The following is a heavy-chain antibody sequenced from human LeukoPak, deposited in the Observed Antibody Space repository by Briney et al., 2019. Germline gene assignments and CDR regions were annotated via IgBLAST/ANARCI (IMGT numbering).Heavy chain of an antibody. CDR2: IYHSGST. Sequence: PSQTLSLTCAVSGGSISSGGYSWSWIRQPPGKGLEWNGYIYHSGSTYYNPSLKSRVTISVDRSKNQFSLKLSSVTAADTAVYYCARAAVVPAAIGWFDPWGQGTLVTVSS. J-gene: IGHJ5*02. V-gene: IGHV4-30-2*01. CDR1: GGSISSGGYS. CDR3: ARAAVVPAAIGWFDP. D-gene: IGHD2-2*01.